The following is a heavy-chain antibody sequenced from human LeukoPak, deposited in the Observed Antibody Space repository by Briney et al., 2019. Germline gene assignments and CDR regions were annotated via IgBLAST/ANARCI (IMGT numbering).Heavy chain of an antibody. V-gene: IGHV3-23*01. D-gene: IGHD1-26*01. Sequence: GGSLRLSCAASGFTFSSYAMSWVRQAPGKGLEWVSAISGSGGSTYYADAVKGRFTISRDSSKNTLFLHMNTLRAEDTAIYYCAKDRTVGASYWYFDLWGRGTLVTVSS. CDR1: GFTFSSYA. J-gene: IGHJ2*01. CDR3: AKDRTVGASYWYFDL. CDR2: ISGSGGST.